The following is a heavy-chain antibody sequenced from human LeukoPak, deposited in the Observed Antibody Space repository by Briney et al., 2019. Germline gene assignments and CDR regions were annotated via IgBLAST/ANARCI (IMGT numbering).Heavy chain of an antibody. CDR1: GYTFTGYY. CDR3: ARYGFGSFDWFDP. Sequence: ASVKVSCKASGYTFTGYYMHWVRQAPGQGLEWMGWINPNSGGTNYAQKFQGRVTMTRDTSISIAYLQWSSLKASDTAMYYCARYGFGSFDWFDPWGQGTLVTVSS. D-gene: IGHD3-3*01. J-gene: IGHJ5*02. V-gene: IGHV1-2*02. CDR2: INPNSGGT.